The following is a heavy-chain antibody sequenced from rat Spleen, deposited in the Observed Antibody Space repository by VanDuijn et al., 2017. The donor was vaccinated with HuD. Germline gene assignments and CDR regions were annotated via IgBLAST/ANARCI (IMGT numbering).Heavy chain of an antibody. CDR3: TIHPRY. V-gene: IGHV2-63*01. CDR2: MRYNGDT. J-gene: IGHJ2*01. Sequence: QVQLRESGPGLVQPSQTLSLTCTVSGFSMISYTVHWVRQPPGKGLEWMGRMRYNGDTSYNSVLKSRLSISRDTSKNQVFLKMNSLQTDDTGTYYCTIHPRYWGQGVMVTVSS. D-gene: IGHD3-1*01. CDR1: GFSMISYT.